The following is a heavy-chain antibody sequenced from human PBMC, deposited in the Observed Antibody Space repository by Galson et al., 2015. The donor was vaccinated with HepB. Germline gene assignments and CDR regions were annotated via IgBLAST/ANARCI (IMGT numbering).Heavy chain of an antibody. CDR2: ISVSGDNT. CDR1: RFNFNNYA. CDR3: AKGVMGYCINGICHPRGRNYYYGMDV. V-gene: IGHV3-23*01. J-gene: IGHJ6*02. D-gene: IGHD2-8*01. Sequence: SLRLSCAASRFNFNNYAMSWVRQAPGKGLEWVSGISVSGDNTNYADSVKGRFTISRDNSKNTMYLQMNSLRADDTAVYYCAKGVMGYCINGICHPRGRNYYYGMDVWGQGTTVTVSS.